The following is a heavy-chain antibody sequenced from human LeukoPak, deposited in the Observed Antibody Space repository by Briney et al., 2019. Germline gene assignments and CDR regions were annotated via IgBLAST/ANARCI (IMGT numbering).Heavy chain of an antibody. V-gene: IGHV4-39*01. CDR1: GGSISSSRYY. CDR3: ARPTTFYYYHMDV. J-gene: IGHJ6*03. D-gene: IGHD4-17*01. CDR2: IYYSGNT. Sequence: SETLSLTCTVSGGSISSSRYYWGWIRQPPGKGLEWIGSIYYSGNTYYSPSLKSRVTMSVDTSKNQFSLKLTSVTAADTAVYYCARPTTFYYYHMDVWGKGTTVTVSS.